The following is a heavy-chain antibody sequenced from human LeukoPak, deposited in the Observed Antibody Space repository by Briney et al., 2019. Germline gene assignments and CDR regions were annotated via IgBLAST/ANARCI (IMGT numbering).Heavy chain of an antibody. CDR2: IYYSGST. V-gene: IGHV4-59*01. Sequence: SETLSLTCTVSGGSISSYYWSWLRQPPGKGPEWIGYIYYSGSTNYNPSLKSRVTISVDTSKNQFSLKLSSVTAADTAVYYCARAGYYYDTLIDYWGQGTLVTVSS. CDR1: GGSISSYY. D-gene: IGHD3-22*01. CDR3: ARAGYYYDTLIDY. J-gene: IGHJ4*02.